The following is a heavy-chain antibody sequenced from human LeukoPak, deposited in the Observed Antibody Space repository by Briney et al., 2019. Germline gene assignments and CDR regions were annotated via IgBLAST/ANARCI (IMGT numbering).Heavy chain of an antibody. Sequence: SVKVSCKASGYTFSDYYMHWVRQAPGQGLEWMGGIIPIFGTANYAQKFQGRVTITTDEPTSTAYMELSSLRSEDTAVYYCARGDIAARDFDYWGQGTLVTVSS. CDR3: ARGDIAARDFDY. J-gene: IGHJ4*02. D-gene: IGHD6-6*01. CDR1: GYTFSDYY. CDR2: IIPIFGTA. V-gene: IGHV1-69*05.